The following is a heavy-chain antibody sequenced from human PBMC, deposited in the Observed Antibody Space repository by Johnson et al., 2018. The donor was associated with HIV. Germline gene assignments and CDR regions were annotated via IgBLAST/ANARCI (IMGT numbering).Heavy chain of an antibody. CDR3: ARDPLMHGSTFDI. D-gene: IGHD1-26*01. CDR1: GFTFSSYW. J-gene: IGHJ3*02. Sequence: VQLVESGGGLVQPGGSLRLSCAASGFTFSSYWMHWVRQAPGKGLVWVSRINSDGSSTSYAASVKGRFTISRDNAKNTLYMQMHSLRAEDTAVYDCARDPLMHGSTFDIWGPGTMVTVSA. V-gene: IGHV3-74*01. CDR2: INSDGSST.